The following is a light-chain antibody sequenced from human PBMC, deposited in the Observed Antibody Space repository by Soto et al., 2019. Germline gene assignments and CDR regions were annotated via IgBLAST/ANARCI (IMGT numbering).Light chain of an antibody. CDR2: WAS. Sequence: DIVMTQSPDSLAVSLGERATINCKSSQSVLYSSNNKNYLAWYQQKPGQPPKLLISWASTRESGVPDRFSGSGSGTDFTLTISSLQAEDVAVYYSQQYYSTPSFGQGTKVEIK. CDR1: QSVLYSSNNKNY. J-gene: IGKJ1*01. CDR3: QQYYSTPS. V-gene: IGKV4-1*01.